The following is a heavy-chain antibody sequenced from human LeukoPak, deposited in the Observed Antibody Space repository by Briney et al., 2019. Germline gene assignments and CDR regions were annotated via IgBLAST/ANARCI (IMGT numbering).Heavy chain of an antibody. V-gene: IGHV3-53*01. J-gene: IGHJ4*02. Sequence: GGSLRLSCAASGFTVSSNYMSWVRQAPGKGLEWDSVIYSGGSTYYADSVKGRFTISRDNSKNTLYLQMNSLRAEDTAVYYCARYCGGDCYGFDYWGQGTLVTVSS. CDR2: IYSGGST. CDR1: GFTVSSNY. D-gene: IGHD2-21*02. CDR3: ARYCGGDCYGFDY.